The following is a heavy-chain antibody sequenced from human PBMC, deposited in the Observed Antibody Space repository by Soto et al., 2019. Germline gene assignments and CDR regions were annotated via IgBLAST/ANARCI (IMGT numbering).Heavy chain of an antibody. D-gene: IGHD3-10*01. J-gene: IGHJ4*02. CDR1: GGSISSYY. V-gene: IGHV4-59*01. CDR3: ARSYGSGSYYY. CDR2: LYYSGST. Sequence: QVQLQESGPGLVKPSETLSLTCTVSGGSISSYYWSWIRQPPGKGLEWIGYLYYSGSTNHNPSLKSRVTISGDPSKNQFSLKLTSVTAADTAVYYCARSYGSGSYYYWGQGTLVTVSS.